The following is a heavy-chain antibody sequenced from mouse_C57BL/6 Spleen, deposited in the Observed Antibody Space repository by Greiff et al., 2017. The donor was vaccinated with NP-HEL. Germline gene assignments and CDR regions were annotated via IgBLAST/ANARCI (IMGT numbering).Heavy chain of an antibody. Sequence: QVQLQQSGPELVKPGASVKISCKASGYAFSSSWMNWVKQRPGKGLEWIGRIYPGDGDTTYNGKFKGKATLTADKSSSTAYMQLSSLTSEDSAVYFCARSTGTGDYWGQGTTLTVSS. J-gene: IGHJ2*01. CDR1: GYAFSSSW. D-gene: IGHD4-1*02. CDR3: ARSTGTGDY. V-gene: IGHV1-82*01. CDR2: IYPGDGDT.